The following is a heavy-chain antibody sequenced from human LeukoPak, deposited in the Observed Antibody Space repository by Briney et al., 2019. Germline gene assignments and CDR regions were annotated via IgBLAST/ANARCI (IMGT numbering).Heavy chain of an antibody. D-gene: IGHD5-12*01. CDR1: GGSFSGYY. V-gene: IGHV4-34*01. J-gene: IGHJ4*02. CDR2: INHSGST. CDR3: ARQWAGYDRFDY. Sequence: SETLSLTCAVYGGSFSGYYWSWIRQPPGKGLEWIGEINHSGSTYYNPSLKSRVAISVDTSKNQFSLKLSSVTAADTAVYYCARQWAGYDRFDYWGQGTLVTVSS.